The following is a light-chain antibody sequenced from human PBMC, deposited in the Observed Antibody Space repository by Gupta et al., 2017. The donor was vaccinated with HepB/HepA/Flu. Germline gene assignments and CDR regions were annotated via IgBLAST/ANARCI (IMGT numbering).Light chain of an antibody. J-gene: IGKJ2*01. CDR2: EAS. V-gene: IGKV3-20*01. Sequence: EIVLTQSPGTLSLSPGERATLSCRASQSVTSNYLAWYQQKPGQAPRLIISEASDRATGIAERLGGGGSGTDLTLTITIREPDDFAVYHWQQESSSPSTFGKGTTLK. CDR1: QSVTSNY. CDR3: QQESSSPST.